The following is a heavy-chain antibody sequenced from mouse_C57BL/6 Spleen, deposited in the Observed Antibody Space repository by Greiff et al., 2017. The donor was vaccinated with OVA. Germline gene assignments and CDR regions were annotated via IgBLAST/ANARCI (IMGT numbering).Heavy chain of an antibody. CDR3: ARERDYGVYYYAMDY. CDR1: GFSLTSYA. V-gene: IGHV2-9-1*01. CDR2: IWTGGGT. J-gene: IGHJ4*01. Sequence: QVQLKQSGPGLVAPSQSLSITCTVSGFSLTSYAISWVRQPPGKGLEWLGVIWTGGGTNYNSAHKSRLSISKDNSKSQVFLKMNSLQTDDTARYYCARERDYGVYYYAMDYWGQGTSVTVSS. D-gene: IGHD1-1*01.